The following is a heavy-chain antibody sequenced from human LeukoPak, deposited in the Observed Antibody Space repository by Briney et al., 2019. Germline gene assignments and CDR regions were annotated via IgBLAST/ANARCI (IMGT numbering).Heavy chain of an antibody. D-gene: IGHD1-1*01. Sequence: PSETLSLTCTVSGGSISSYYWSWIRQPAGKGLEWIGRIYTSGSTNYNPSLKSRVTMSVDTSKNQFSLKLSSVTAADTAVYYCARDNWNSYYYNYYGMDAWGQGTTVTVSS. CDR3: ARDNWNSYYYNYYGMDA. V-gene: IGHV4-4*07. J-gene: IGHJ6*02. CDR1: GGSISSYY. CDR2: IYTSGST.